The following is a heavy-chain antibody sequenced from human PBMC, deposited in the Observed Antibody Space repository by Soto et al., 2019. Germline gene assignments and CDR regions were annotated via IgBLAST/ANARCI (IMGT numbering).Heavy chain of an antibody. CDR1: GGSFSGYY. V-gene: IGHV4-34*01. Sequence: SETLSLTCAVYGGSFSGYYWSWIRQPPGKGLEWSGEINHSGSTNYNPSLKSRVTISVDTSKNQFSLKLSSVTAADTAVYYCASLFYGKNWFDPWGQGTLVTVSS. CDR3: ASLFYGKNWFDP. CDR2: INHSGST. D-gene: IGHD4-17*01. J-gene: IGHJ5*02.